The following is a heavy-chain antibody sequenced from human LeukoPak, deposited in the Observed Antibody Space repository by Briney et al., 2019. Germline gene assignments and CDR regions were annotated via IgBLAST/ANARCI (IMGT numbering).Heavy chain of an antibody. CDR3: AKAALRGYHPSLGGMDV. J-gene: IGHJ4*02. CDR2: INISGGST. D-gene: IGHD2-15*01. V-gene: IGHV3-23*01. CDR1: GFTFDTYA. Sequence: PGGSLRLSCAASGFTFDTYAMSWVRQAPGKGLEWVSGINISGGSTYYADSVKGRFTISRDNSKNTLYLQMNSLRAEDTAVYYCAKAALRGYHPSLGGMDVWGQGTLVTVSS.